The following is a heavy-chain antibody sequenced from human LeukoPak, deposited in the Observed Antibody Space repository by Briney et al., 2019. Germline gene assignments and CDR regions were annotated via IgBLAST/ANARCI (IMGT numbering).Heavy chain of an antibody. V-gene: IGHV3-23*01. Sequence: GGSLRLSCVASGFTLSSYSMSWVRQAPGKGLEWVSAMSGSDTGSWYADSVKGRFTISRDTSKTTLYLQMNSLRAEDTAVYYCARGEGPRGDYYDILTGRRVGLVYYFDYWGQGTLVTVSS. CDR3: ARGEGPRGDYYDILTGRRVGLVYYFDY. J-gene: IGHJ4*02. D-gene: IGHD3-9*01. CDR2: MSGSDTGS. CDR1: GFTLSSYS.